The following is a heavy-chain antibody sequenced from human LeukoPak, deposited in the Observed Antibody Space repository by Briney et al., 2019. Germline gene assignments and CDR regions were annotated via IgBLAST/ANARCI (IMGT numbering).Heavy chain of an antibody. CDR1: GITVSSNY. CDR2: IYSGGST. V-gene: IGHV3-66*01. J-gene: IGHJ4*02. Sequence: GGSLRLSCAASGITVSSNYMSWVRQAPGKGLEWVSVIYSGGSTYYADSVKGRFTISRDNSKNTLYLQMNSLRAEDTAVYYCARGGGDHNFDYWGQGTLVTVSS. CDR3: ARGGGDHNFDY. D-gene: IGHD2-21*02.